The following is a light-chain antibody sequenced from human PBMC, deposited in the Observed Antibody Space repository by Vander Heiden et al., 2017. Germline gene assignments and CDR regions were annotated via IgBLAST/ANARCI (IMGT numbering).Light chain of an antibody. CDR3: VLYMNSGIV. CDR1: SGPVSTSYY. CDR2: NTN. V-gene: IGLV8-61*01. Sequence: QPVVTQESSFSVSPGGTVTLTCGLSSGPVSTSYYPSWYQQTPGQAPRTLVYNTNTRSSGVPDRFSGSILGNKAALTITGAQADDESEYYCVLYMNSGIVFGGGTKLTVL. J-gene: IGLJ2*01.